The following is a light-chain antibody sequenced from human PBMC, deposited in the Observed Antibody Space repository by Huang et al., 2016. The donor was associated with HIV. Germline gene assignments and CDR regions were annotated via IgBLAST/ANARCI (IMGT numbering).Light chain of an antibody. CDR2: GDS. CDR1: QSIGGSY. J-gene: IGKJ5*01. Sequence: EIVLTQSPGTLSLSPGERATLSCRASQSIGGSYLAWHQQKPGQAPRLLIYGDSNRAPGIPDRVTASGSGTDFTLTIRRLEAEDFAVYYCQQYDSSPPITFGQGTRLEIK. V-gene: IGKV3-20*01. CDR3: QQYDSSPPIT.